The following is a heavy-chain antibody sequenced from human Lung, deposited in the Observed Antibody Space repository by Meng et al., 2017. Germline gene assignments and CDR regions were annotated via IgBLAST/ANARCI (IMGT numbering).Heavy chain of an antibody. CDR3: ARGPTTMAHDFDY. CDR1: GGSVSDYY. CDR2: INHSGST. Sequence: QLQKGGAGLLKPSETLSLTCVVSGGSVSDYYWSWIRQPPGKGLEWIGEINHSGSTNYNPSLESRATISVDTSQNNLSLKLSSVTAADSAVYYCARGPTTMAHDFDYWGQGTLVTVSS. D-gene: IGHD4-11*01. J-gene: IGHJ4*02. V-gene: IGHV4-34*01.